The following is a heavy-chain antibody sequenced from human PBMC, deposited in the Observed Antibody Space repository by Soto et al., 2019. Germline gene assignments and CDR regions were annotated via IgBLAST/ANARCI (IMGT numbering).Heavy chain of an antibody. Sequence: QVQLVQSGAEVKKPGSSVKVSCKASGGTFSSYAISWVRQAPGQGLEWMGGIIPIFGTANYAQKFQGRVTITADESTSTAYMELSSLRSEDTAVYYCARDGGYYDSSGYYHWYFDLWGRGTLVTVSS. D-gene: IGHD3-22*01. CDR2: IIPIFGTA. CDR3: ARDGGYYDSSGYYHWYFDL. J-gene: IGHJ2*01. V-gene: IGHV1-69*01. CDR1: GGTFSSYA.